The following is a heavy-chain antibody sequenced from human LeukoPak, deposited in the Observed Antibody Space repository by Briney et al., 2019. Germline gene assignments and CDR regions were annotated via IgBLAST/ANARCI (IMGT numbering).Heavy chain of an antibody. D-gene: IGHD4-17*01. V-gene: IGHV3-74*01. CDR1: GFTFSSYW. CDR3: ARATVTREFDY. CDR2: INSDGSST. Sequence: GGSLRLSCVASGFTFSSYWMHWVRQAPGKGLVWVSHINSDGSSTSYADSVKGRFTISRDNAKNTLYLQMNSLRAEDTAVYYCARATVTREFDYWGQGTLVTVSS. J-gene: IGHJ4*02.